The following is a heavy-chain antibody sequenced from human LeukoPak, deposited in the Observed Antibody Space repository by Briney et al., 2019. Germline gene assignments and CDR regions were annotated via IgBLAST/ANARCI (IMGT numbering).Heavy chain of an antibody. D-gene: IGHD6-13*01. CDR2: INPNSGGT. V-gene: IGHV1-2*02. CDR3: AREAAAHFNYYYYYYMDV. Sequence: ASVKVSCKASGYTFTGYYMHWVRQASGQGLEWMGWINPNSGGTNYAQKFQGRVTMTRDTSISTAYMELSRLRSDDTAVYYCAREAAAHFNYYYYYYMDVWGKGTTVTVSS. J-gene: IGHJ6*03. CDR1: GYTFTGYY.